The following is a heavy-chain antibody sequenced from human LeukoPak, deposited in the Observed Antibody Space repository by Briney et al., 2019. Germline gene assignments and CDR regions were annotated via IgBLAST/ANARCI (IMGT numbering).Heavy chain of an antibody. CDR3: AKGEGANWNVRLDAFDI. V-gene: IGHV3-30*18. CDR2: ISYDGSNK. CDR1: GFAFSSYG. D-gene: IGHD1-1*01. Sequence: GRSLRLSCAASGFAFSSYGMHWVRQAPGKGLEWVAVISYDGSNKYYADSVKGRFTISRDNSKNTLYLQMNSLRAEDTAVYYCAKGEGANWNVRLDAFDIWGQGTMVTVPS. J-gene: IGHJ3*02.